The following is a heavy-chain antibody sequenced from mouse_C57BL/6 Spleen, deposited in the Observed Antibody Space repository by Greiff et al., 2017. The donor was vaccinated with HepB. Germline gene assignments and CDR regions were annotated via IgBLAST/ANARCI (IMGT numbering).Heavy chain of an antibody. CDR2: IYWDDDK. Sequence: QVTLKVCGPGILQSSQTLSLTCSFSGFSLSTSGMGVSWIRQPSGKGLEWLAHIYWDDDKRYNPSLKSRLTISKDTSRNQVFLKITSVDTADTATYYCARREDFYYGSSYGYFDVWGTGTTVTVSS. J-gene: IGHJ1*03. CDR1: GFSLSTSGMG. D-gene: IGHD1-1*01. CDR3: ARREDFYYGSSYGYFDV. V-gene: IGHV8-12*01.